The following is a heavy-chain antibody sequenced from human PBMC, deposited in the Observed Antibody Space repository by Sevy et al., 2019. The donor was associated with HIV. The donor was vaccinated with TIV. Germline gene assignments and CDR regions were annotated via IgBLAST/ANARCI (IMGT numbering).Heavy chain of an antibody. CDR2: IHYSGNT. V-gene: IGHV4-59*08. CDR1: GGSISGYF. J-gene: IGHJ4*02. CDR3: ARHGSQRDHPLDL. D-gene: IGHD2-21*02. Sequence: SETLSLTCAVSGGSISGYFWSWIRQPPGKGLEFIGWIHYSGNTNFNPSLSSRVSMSLDMSRNQFSLKLYSLTAADTAVYFCARHGSQRDHPLDLWGQRTLVTVSS.